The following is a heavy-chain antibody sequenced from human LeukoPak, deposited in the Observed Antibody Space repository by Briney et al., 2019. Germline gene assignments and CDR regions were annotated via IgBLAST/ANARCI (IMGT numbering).Heavy chain of an antibody. J-gene: IGHJ4*02. D-gene: IGHD5-24*01. V-gene: IGHV3-21*01. CDR1: GFTFSSYS. Sequence: GGSLRLSCAASGFTFSSYSMNWVRQAPGKGLEWVSSISSSSYIYYADSVKGRFTISRDNAKNSLYLQMNSLRAEDTAVYYCAREGLEMATPVGYWGQGTLVTVSS. CDR2: ISSSSYI. CDR3: AREGLEMATPVGY.